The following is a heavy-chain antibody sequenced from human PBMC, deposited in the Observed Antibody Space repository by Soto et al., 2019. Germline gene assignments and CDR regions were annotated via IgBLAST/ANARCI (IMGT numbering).Heavy chain of an antibody. Sequence: GGSLRLSCAASGFTFSDYYMSWIRQAPGKGLEWVSYISSSGSTIYYADSVKGRFTISRDNAKNSLYLQMNSLRAEDTAVYYCARIRYYDSGSSINWFDPWGQGTLVIVSS. J-gene: IGHJ5*02. CDR2: ISSSGSTI. V-gene: IGHV3-11*01. CDR1: GFTFSDYY. D-gene: IGHD3-10*01. CDR3: ARIRYYDSGSSINWFDP.